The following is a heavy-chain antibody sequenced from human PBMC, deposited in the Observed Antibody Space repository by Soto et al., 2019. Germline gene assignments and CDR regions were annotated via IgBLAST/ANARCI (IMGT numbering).Heavy chain of an antibody. V-gene: IGHV4-59*02. D-gene: IGHD3-10*01. CDR1: GGSVTSHH. Sequence: SETLSLTCFVSGGSVTSHHWSWIRQFPGQGLQWIAYTSYTGNTNYNPSLQSRVTISVDTSKNQFSLKLSSVTATDTAVYYCARELVTLVRGGLYYYYGMDVWGQGTTVTVSS. CDR3: ARELVTLVRGGLYYYYGMDV. CDR2: TSYTGNT. J-gene: IGHJ6*02.